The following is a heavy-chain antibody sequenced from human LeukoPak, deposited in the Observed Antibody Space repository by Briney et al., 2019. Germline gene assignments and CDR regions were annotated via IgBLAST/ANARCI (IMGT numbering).Heavy chain of an antibody. Sequence: SETLSLTCAVYGGSFSGYYWSWIRQPPGKGLEWIGEINHSGSTNYNPSLKSRVTISVDTSKNQFSLKLSSVTAADTAVYYCARVRWLQLGYFDYWGQGTLVTVSS. D-gene: IGHD5-24*01. CDR1: GGSFSGYY. J-gene: IGHJ4*02. CDR2: INHSGST. CDR3: ARVRWLQLGYFDY. V-gene: IGHV4-34*01.